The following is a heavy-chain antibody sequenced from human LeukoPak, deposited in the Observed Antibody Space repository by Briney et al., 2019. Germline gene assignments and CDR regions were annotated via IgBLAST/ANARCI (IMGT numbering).Heavy chain of an antibody. Sequence: ASVKVSFKSSGYTFTSYGISWVRQPPGQGLEWMGWISDHNGNTNYAQKLQGRVTMTTDTSTSTAYMELRSLRSDDTAVYYCVRAHHNWNGLSWFDPWGQGTLVTVSS. CDR2: ISDHNGNT. D-gene: IGHD1-1*01. CDR3: VRAHHNWNGLSWFDP. CDR1: GYTFTSYG. J-gene: IGHJ5*02. V-gene: IGHV1-18*01.